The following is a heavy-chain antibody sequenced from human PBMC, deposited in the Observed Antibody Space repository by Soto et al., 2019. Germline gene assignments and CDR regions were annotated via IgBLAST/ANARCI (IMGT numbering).Heavy chain of an antibody. D-gene: IGHD5-12*01. CDR1: GFTFSNHS. J-gene: IGHJ4*02. V-gene: IGHV3-30-3*01. CDR2: ISKDGDKK. Sequence: PGGSLRLSCAASGFTFSNHSMHWVRQAPGRGLEWVAVISKDGDKKYYADSVKGRFTISRDNSKNTLYLQMNSLRPEDTAVHYCAREWSVANPGYWGQGTQVTVSS. CDR3: AREWSVANPGY.